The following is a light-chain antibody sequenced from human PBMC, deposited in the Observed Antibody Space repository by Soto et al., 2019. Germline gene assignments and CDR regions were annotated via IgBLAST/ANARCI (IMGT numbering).Light chain of an antibody. Sequence: EILLTQSPDTLSLSPGERATLSCRASQSVISNYLACYQQKPGQAPRLLICDASSRATGIPDRFSGSGCGTDFTLTISRLEPEDLAVYYCQQYGSAPYTFGQGTKLEIK. CDR2: DAS. J-gene: IGKJ2*01. V-gene: IGKV3-20*01. CDR1: QSVISNY. CDR3: QQYGSAPYT.